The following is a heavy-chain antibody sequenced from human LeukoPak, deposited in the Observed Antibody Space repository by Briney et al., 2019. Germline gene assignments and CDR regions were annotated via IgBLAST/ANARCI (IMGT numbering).Heavy chain of an antibody. CDR1: GGTFSNYA. CDR3: ARAPGNDAFDI. Sequence: SVKVSCKASGGTFSNYAISWVRQAPGQGLEWMGRITPILGVANYAQKFQGRVSITADKSTGTAYMELSSLRSEDTAVYFCARAPGNDAFDIWGQGTMVTVSS. V-gene: IGHV1-69*04. J-gene: IGHJ3*02. D-gene: IGHD7-27*01. CDR2: ITPILGVA.